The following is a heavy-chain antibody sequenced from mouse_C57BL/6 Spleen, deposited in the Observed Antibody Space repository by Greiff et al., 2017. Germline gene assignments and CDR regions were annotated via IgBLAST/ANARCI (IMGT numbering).Heavy chain of an antibody. CDR1: GYAFSSSW. J-gene: IGHJ4*01. D-gene: IGHD2-5*01. Sequence: VQLQQSGPELVKPGASVKISCKASGYAFSSSWMNWVKQRPGKGLEWIGRIYPGDGDTNYNGKFKGKATLTADKSSSTAYMQLSSLTSEDSAVYFCARYCYSNYDYAMDYWGQGTSVTVSS. CDR3: ARYCYSNYDYAMDY. V-gene: IGHV1-82*01. CDR2: IYPGDGDT.